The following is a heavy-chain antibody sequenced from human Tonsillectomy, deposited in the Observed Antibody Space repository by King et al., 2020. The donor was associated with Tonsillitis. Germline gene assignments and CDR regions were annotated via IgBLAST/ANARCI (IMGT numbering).Heavy chain of an antibody. CDR2: INPDSGGT. CDR3: AIDRPLIAVAAQAGALDV. CDR1: GYVFTGYY. Sequence: QLVQSGADVKKPGASVTVSCKTSGYVFTGYYIHWLRQAPGQGLEWMGWINPDSGGTKLAQKFQGRLTMTRDTSISTVYMEMTSLTSDDTAVYFCAIDRPLIAVAAQAGALDVWGQGTKVTVSS. D-gene: IGHD6-19*01. J-gene: IGHJ3*01. V-gene: IGHV1-2*02.